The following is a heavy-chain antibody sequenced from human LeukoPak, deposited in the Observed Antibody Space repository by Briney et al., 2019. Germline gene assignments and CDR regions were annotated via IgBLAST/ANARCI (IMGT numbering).Heavy chain of an antibody. D-gene: IGHD2/OR15-2a*01. CDR1: EFTFSTYA. Sequence: SGGSLRLSCAASEFTFSTYAMHWVRQAPGKGLEYVSAITTNGGSTYYANSVKGRFTISRDNSKNTLYLQMGSLRAEDMAVYYCARGYVLLDYWGQGTLVTVSS. J-gene: IGHJ4*02. V-gene: IGHV3-64*01. CDR2: ITTNGGST. CDR3: ARGYVLLDY.